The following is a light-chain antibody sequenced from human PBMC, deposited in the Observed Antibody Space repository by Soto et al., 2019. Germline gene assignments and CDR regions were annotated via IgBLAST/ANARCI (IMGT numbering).Light chain of an antibody. V-gene: IGKV3-20*01. CDR2: GAS. Sequence: EIVLTQSPGTLSLSPGERATLSCRASQSVNSNYLAWYRQKPGQAPRLLIYGASSRATGIPDRLSGSGSGTDFTLTISRLEPEDFAVYYCQQYGSSPYTFGQGTKLEIK. CDR1: QSVNSNY. J-gene: IGKJ2*01. CDR3: QQYGSSPYT.